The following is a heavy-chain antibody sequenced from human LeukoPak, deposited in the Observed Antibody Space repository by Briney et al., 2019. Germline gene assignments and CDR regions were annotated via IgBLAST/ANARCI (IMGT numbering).Heavy chain of an antibody. CDR3: AKGMYYDILTGYYSPLNYYYYGMDV. D-gene: IGHD3-9*01. Sequence: GGSLRLSCAASGFTFSSYAMSWVRQAPGQGLEWVSAISGSGGSTYYADSVKGRFTISRDNSKNTLYLQMNSLRAEDTAVYYCAKGMYYDILTGYYSPLNYYYYGMDVWGKGTTVTVSS. J-gene: IGHJ6*04. CDR1: GFTFSSYA. V-gene: IGHV3-23*01. CDR2: ISGSGGST.